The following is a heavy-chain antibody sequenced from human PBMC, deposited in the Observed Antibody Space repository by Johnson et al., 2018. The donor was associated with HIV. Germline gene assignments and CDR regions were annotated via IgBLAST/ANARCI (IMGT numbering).Heavy chain of an antibody. D-gene: IGHD2-21*01. CDR1: GFTFSSYG. CDR2: IWYDGSSK. Sequence: QVQVVESGGGVVQPGRSLRLSCAASGFTFSSYGMHWVRQAPGKGLEWVAVIWYDGSSKYYADSVKGRFTISRDNSKNTLYLHMNTLRAEDTAVYYCAKRLCGGDCYLDAFDIWGQGTMVTVSS. CDR3: AKRLCGGDCYLDAFDI. J-gene: IGHJ3*02. V-gene: IGHV3-33*06.